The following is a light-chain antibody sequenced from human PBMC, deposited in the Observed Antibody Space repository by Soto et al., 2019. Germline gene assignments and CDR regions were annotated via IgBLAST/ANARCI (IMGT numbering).Light chain of an antibody. V-gene: IGKV1-8*01. CDR3: QQYYNYPFT. J-gene: IGKJ3*01. CDR1: QGISSY. Sequence: AIRMTQSPSSFSASAGDRVTITYRASQGISSYLAWYQQKPGEAPKLLIYAASTLQSGVPSRFSGSGSGTDFTLTISCLQSEDFATYYCQQYYNYPFTFGPATKVDIK. CDR2: AAS.